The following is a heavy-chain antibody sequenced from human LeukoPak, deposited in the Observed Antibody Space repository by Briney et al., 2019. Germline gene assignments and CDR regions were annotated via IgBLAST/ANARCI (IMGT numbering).Heavy chain of an antibody. Sequence: GGSLRLSCAASGVTLSTYAMSWARQAPGKGLEWVSGISSSGSGDNTYYADSVKGRFTISRDSSKNSLYLQMNSLRAEDTAVYYCARVPNPNYDFWSGYYSAYFDYWGQGTLVTVSS. V-gene: IGHV3-23*01. CDR3: ARVPNPNYDFWSGYYSAYFDY. J-gene: IGHJ4*02. CDR2: ISSSGSGDNT. D-gene: IGHD3-3*01. CDR1: GVTLSTYA.